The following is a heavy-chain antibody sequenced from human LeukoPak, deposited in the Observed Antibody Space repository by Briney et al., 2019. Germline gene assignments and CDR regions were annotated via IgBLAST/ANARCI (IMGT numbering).Heavy chain of an antibody. D-gene: IGHD5-18*01. J-gene: IGHJ3*02. CDR1: GFTFSSYA. V-gene: IGHV3-23*01. CDR3: AKDFWGHVYRNDAFDI. Sequence: GGSLRLSCAASGFTFSSYAMSWVRQAPGKGLEWVSAISGSGGSTYYADSVKGRFTISRDNSKNTLYLQMNSLRAEDTAVYYCAKDFWGHVYRNDAFDIWGQGTMVTVSS. CDR2: ISGSGGST.